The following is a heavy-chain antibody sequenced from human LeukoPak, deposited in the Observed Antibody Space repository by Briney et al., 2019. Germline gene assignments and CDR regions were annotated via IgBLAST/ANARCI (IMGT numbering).Heavy chain of an antibody. D-gene: IGHD6-6*01. J-gene: IGHJ5*02. V-gene: IGHV4-34*01. CDR2: INHSGST. CDR3: ARKTARRGFDP. CDR1: GGSFSGYY. Sequence: PSETLSLTCAVYGGSFSGYYWSWIRQPPGKGLEWIGEINHSGSTNYNPSLKSRVTIPVDTSKNQFSLKLSSVTAADTAVYYCARKTARRGFDPWGQGTLVTVSS.